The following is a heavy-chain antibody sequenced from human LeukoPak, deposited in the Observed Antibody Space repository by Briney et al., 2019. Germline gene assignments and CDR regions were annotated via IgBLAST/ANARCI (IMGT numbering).Heavy chain of an antibody. CDR2: ISGSGGST. D-gene: IGHD5-18*01. CDR3: AKDRGYSYAGYFDY. J-gene: IGHJ4*02. Sequence: GTSLRLSCAASGFTFSSYGMSWVRQAPGKGLEWVSAISGSGGSTYYADSVKGRFTISRDNSKNTLYLQMNSLRAEDTAVYYCAKDRGYSYAGYFDYWGQGTLVTVSS. V-gene: IGHV3-23*01. CDR1: GFTFSSYG.